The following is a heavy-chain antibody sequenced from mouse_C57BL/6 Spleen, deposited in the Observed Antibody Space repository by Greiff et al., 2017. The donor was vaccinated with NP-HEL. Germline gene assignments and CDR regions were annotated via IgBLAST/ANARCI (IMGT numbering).Heavy chain of an antibody. CDR1: GFTFSDSG. CDR2: ISSGSSTI. J-gene: IGHJ2*01. CDR3: ARRNSHYFDY. D-gene: IGHD2-12*01. V-gene: IGHV5-17*01. Sequence: VQLKESGGGLVKPGGSLKLSCAASGFTFSDSGMHWVRQAPEKGLEWVAYISSGSSTIYYADTVKGRFTISRDNAKNTLFLQMTSLRSEDTAMYYCARRNSHYFDYWGQGTTLTVSS.